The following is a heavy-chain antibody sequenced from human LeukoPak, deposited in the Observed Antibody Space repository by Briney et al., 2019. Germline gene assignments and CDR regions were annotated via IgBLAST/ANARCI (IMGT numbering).Heavy chain of an antibody. CDR2: INHSGST. CDR3: ARDTDTMVRGVIGVAAFDI. V-gene: IGHV4-34*01. D-gene: IGHD3-10*01. J-gene: IGHJ3*02. CDR1: GGSFSGYY. Sequence: SETLSLTCAVYGGSFSGYYWSWIRQPPGKGLEWIGEINHSGSTNYNPSLKSRVTISVDTSKNQFSLKLSSVTAADTAVYYCARDTDTMVRGVIGVAAFDIWGQGTMVTVSS.